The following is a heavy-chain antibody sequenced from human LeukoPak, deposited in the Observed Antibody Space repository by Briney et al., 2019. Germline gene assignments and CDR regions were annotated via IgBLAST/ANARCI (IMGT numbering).Heavy chain of an antibody. J-gene: IGHJ4*02. V-gene: IGHV1-46*01. CDR2: MNPSGGST. D-gene: IGHD5-18*01. CDR1: GYTFTSYY. CDR3: ARGGMGIQLWSFDY. Sequence: ASVKVSCKASGYTFTSYYMQWVRQAPGQGLEWMGIMNPSGGSTSYAQKFQGRVTMTRDASTSTVYMKLSSLRSEDTAVYYCARGGMGIQLWSFDYWGQGTLVTVSS.